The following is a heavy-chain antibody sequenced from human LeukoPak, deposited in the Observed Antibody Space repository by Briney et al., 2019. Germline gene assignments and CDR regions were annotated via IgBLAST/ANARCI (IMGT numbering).Heavy chain of an antibody. D-gene: IGHD4-11*01. Sequence: SETLSLTCAVSGGSISNYYWTWIRQPPGKGLEWIAYIYYSGSTNYNPSLKSRVTISVDTSKNQFSLKLSSVAAADTAVYYCARLRGNYFPDYWGQGTLVTVSS. V-gene: IGHV4-59*01. J-gene: IGHJ4*02. CDR2: IYYSGST. CDR1: GGSISNYY. CDR3: ARLRGNYFPDY.